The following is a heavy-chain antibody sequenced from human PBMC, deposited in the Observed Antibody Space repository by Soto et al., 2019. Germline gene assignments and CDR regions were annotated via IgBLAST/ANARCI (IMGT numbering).Heavy chain of an antibody. CDR1: GGSTTPHY. V-gene: IGHV4-59*11. CDR2: IFSSGTA. CDR3: ARGGGWFDP. J-gene: IGHJ5*02. Sequence: ASETLSLTCTVSGGSTTPHYWSWIRQSPGKGLEWIAYIFSSGTAYYNPSLKSRVTISIDTSKNQFSLRLTSVTAADTGMYYCARGGGWFDPWGQGTLVTVSS.